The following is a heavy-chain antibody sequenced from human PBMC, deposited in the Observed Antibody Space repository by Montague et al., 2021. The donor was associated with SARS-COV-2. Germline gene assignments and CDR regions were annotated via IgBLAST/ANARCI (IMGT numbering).Heavy chain of an antibody. V-gene: IGHV4-39*01. D-gene: IGHD3-10*01. CDR3: ARPPVRGDPNAFDI. J-gene: IGHJ3*02. CDR1: GGSITRNYY. CDR2: NYYSGNT. Sequence: SETLSLTCTVSGGSITRNYYGGWIRQPPGKGLECVGNNYYSGNTXXNPSLQGRVTISVDASKNQFSLNLTSVTAADTAVYYCARPPVRGDPNAFDIWGQGALVIVSS.